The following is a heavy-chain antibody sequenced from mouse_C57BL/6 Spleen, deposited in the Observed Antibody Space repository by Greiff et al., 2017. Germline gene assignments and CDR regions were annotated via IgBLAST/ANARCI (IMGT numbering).Heavy chain of an antibody. J-gene: IGHJ1*03. V-gene: IGHV3-6*01. D-gene: IGHD4-1*01. Sequence: EVQRVESGPGLVKPSQSLSLTCSVTGYSITSGYYWNWIRQFPGNKLEWMGYISYDGSNNYNPSLKNRISITRDTSKNQFFLKLNSVTTEDTATYYCARDNWDGYFDVWGTGTTVTVSS. CDR3: ARDNWDGYFDV. CDR2: ISYDGSN. CDR1: GYSITSGYY.